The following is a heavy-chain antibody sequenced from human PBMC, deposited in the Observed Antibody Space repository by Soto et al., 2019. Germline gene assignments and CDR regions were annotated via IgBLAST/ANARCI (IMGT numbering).Heavy chain of an antibody. CDR2: IRSSGSTI. D-gene: IGHD6-13*01. CDR3: ARPQWRSSSFSRYYYYGIAV. V-gene: IGHV3-11*04. Sequence: PGRCLRRSCAACGSTFSDHYLRCIREAQGKGLEWLSYIRSSGSTIYYADSVKGRFTISRDNAKNSLYLQMNRLRDEDTAVYYCARPQWRSSSFSRYYYYGIAVRGQGPTGTVS. J-gene: IGHJ6*02. CDR1: GSTFSDHY.